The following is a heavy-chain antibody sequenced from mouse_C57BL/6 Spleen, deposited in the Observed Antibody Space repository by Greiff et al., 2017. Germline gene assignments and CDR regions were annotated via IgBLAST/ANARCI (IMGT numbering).Heavy chain of an antibody. CDR3: ARPSNYVGAMDY. D-gene: IGHD2-5*01. V-gene: IGHV1-64*01. CDR2: IHPNSGST. CDR1: GYTFTSYW. Sequence: VQLQQPGAELVKPGASVKLSCKASGYTFTSYWMHWVKQRPGQGLEWIGMIHPNSGSTNYNEKFKSKDTLTVDKSSSTAYMQLSSLTSEDSAVYYCARPSNYVGAMDYWGQGTSVTVSS. J-gene: IGHJ4*01.